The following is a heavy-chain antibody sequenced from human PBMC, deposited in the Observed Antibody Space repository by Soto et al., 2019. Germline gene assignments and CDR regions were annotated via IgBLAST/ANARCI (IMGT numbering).Heavy chain of an antibody. CDR2: IYYSGST. CDR1: GGSVGSTSYY. V-gene: IGHV4-39*01. J-gene: IGHJ4*02. D-gene: IGHD3-16*01. CDR3: ARLLGSGPFDY. Sequence: SETLSLTCTVSGGSVGSTSYYWGWIRQPPGKGLEWIASIYYSGSTYYNPSLKSRVTISVDTSKNQFSLNLSSVTAADTAVYYCARLLGSGPFDYWGLGTLVTISS.